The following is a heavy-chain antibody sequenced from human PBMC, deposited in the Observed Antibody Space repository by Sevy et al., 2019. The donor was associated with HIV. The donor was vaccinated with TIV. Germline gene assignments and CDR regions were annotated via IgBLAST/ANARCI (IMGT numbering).Heavy chain of an antibody. D-gene: IGHD6-13*01. Sequence: GGSLRLSCAASGFAFSSHAMHWVRRAPGKGLEWVAAPSYEGTETFYAASVEGRFTISRDNSKNMLSLQINSLRPEDTAVYFCARDGGYSIKWYPLYWGHGTLVTVSS. V-gene: IGHV3-30-3*01. CDR3: ARDGGYSIKWYPLY. CDR2: PSYEGTET. CDR1: GFAFSSHA. J-gene: IGHJ4*01.